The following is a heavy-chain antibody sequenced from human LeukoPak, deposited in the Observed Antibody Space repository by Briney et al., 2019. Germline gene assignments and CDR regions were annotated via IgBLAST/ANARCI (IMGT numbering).Heavy chain of an antibody. CDR3: ARESTPLGYCSSTSCYYYYYMDV. CDR1: GDSVSSNSAA. V-gene: IGHV6-1*01. J-gene: IGHJ6*03. Sequence: SQTLSLTCAISGDSVSSNSAAWNWIRQSPLRGLEWLGRTYYRSKWYNDYAVSVKSRITINPDTSKNQFSLQLNSVTPEDTAVYYCARESTPLGYCSSTSCYYYYYMDVWGKGTTVTISS. D-gene: IGHD2-2*01. CDR2: TYYRSKWYN.